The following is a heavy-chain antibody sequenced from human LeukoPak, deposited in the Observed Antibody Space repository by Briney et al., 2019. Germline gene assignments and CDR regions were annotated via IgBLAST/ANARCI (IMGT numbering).Heavy chain of an antibody. J-gene: IGHJ6*02. CDR2: INHSGST. Sequence: SETLSLTCAVYGGSFSGYYWSWIRQPPGKGLEWIGEINHSGSTNYNPSLKSRVTISVDTSKNQFSLKLSSVTAEDTAVYYCASLPPVDSSGYYWWYYYYYGMDVWGQGTTVTVSS. V-gene: IGHV4-34*01. D-gene: IGHD3-22*01. CDR1: GGSFSGYY. CDR3: ASLPPVDSSGYYWWYYYYYGMDV.